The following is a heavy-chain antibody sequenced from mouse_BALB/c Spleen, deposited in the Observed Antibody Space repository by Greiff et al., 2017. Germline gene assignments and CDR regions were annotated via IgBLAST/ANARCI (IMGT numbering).Heavy chain of an antibody. J-gene: IGHJ2*01. CDR1: GYSITSDYA. V-gene: IGHV3-2*02. CDR3: ARREDGPFDY. CDR2: ISYSGST. D-gene: IGHD1-2*01. Sequence: EVQRVESGPGLVKPSQSLSLTCTVTGYSITSDYAWNWIRQFPGNKLEWMGYISYSGSTSYNPSLKSRISITRDTSKNQFFLQLNSVTTEDTATYYCARREDGPFDYWGQGTTLTVSS.